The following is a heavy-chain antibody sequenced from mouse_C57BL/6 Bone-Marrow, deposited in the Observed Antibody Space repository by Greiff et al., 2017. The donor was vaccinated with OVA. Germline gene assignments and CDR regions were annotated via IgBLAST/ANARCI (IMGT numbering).Heavy chain of an antibody. CDR2: IYPGGGYT. V-gene: IGHV1-63*01. J-gene: IGHJ1*03. CDR3: ARGNYVPYWYFDV. Sequence: QVQLQQSGAELVRPGTSVKMSCKASGYTFTNYWIGWAKQRPGHGLEWIGDIYPGGGYTNYNEKFKGKATLTADKSSSTAYKQFSSLTSEDSAIYYCARGNYVPYWYFDVWGTGTTVTVSS. CDR1: GYTFTNYW. D-gene: IGHD2-1*01.